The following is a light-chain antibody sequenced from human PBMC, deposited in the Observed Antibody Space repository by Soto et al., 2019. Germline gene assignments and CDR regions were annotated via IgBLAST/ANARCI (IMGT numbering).Light chain of an antibody. CDR1: SSDIGAYHY. V-gene: IGLV2-14*01. J-gene: IGLJ2*01. Sequence: QSVLTQPASVSGSPGQSITISCTGSSSDIGAYHYASWYQQSPGKAPKLLIYEGSSRPSGVSNRFSGSKSGNTAYLTISGLQAEDASDYFCRSFTGRDNREFGCGTKLAVL. CDR2: EGS. CDR3: RSFTGRDNRE.